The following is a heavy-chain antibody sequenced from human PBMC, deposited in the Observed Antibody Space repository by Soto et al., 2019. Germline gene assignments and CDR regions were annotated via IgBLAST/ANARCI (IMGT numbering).Heavy chain of an antibody. J-gene: IGHJ6*02. CDR3: SRDLAYSKLYRYYRMDV. V-gene: IGHV3-33*01. D-gene: IGHD4-4*01. CDR2: IWYDGSNK. CDR1: GFTFSSYA. Sequence: PVGSLRLSCAASGFTFSSYAMHWVRHSPGKGLEWVALIWYDGSNKYYADSVKGRFTISKDNSKDTLYLQMNSLRAEDTAVYYCSRDLAYSKLYRYYRMDVWGQGSKVPVXS.